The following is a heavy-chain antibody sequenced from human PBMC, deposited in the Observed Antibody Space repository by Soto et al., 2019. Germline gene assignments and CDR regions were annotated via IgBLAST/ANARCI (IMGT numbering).Heavy chain of an antibody. J-gene: IGHJ4*02. CDR3: ARNEDSGSHYKYFDY. CDR2: IYPGDSDT. D-gene: IGHD1-26*01. V-gene: IGHV5-51*01. Sequence: RGDSLKISCKASGYSFTTYWLGWVRQMPGKGLEWMGIIYPGDSDTRYSPSFQGQVTMSADKSIGTAYLQWSSLKASDSAMYYCARNEDSGSHYKYFDYRGQGTLVTVSS. CDR1: GYSFTTYW.